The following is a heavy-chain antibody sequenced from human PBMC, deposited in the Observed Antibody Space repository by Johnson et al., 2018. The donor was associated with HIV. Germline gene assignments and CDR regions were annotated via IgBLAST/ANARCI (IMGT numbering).Heavy chain of an antibody. CDR1: GFTFSSYA. J-gene: IGHJ3*02. V-gene: IGHV3-64*01. CDR2: ISSNGGST. D-gene: IGHD6-13*01. Sequence: VQLVESGGGLVQPGGSLRLSCAASGFTFSSYAMHWVRQAPGKGLEYVSAISSNGGSTYYANSVKGRFTISRDNSKNTLYLQMGSLRAEDMAVYYCAKGWARIAAAQFDIWGQGTMVTVSS. CDR3: AKGWARIAAAQFDI.